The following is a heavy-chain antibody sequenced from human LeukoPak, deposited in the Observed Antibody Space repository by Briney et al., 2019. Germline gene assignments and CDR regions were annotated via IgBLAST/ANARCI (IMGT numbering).Heavy chain of an antibody. V-gene: IGHV4-61*02. D-gene: IGHD4-17*01. Sequence: SSETLSLTCTVSGGSINSGSQYWSWIRQPAGKGLEWIGRAYTSGGANYNPSLKSRVTISVDTSKNQFSLTLSSVTAADTAVYYCARVAVDYVSFDYWGQGSLVTVSS. CDR1: GGSINSGSQY. CDR3: ARVAVDYVSFDY. CDR2: AYTSGGA. J-gene: IGHJ4*02.